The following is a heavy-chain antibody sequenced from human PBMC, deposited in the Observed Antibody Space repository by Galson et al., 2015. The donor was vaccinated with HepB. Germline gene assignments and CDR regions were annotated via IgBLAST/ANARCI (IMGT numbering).Heavy chain of an antibody. V-gene: IGHV2-70*11. Sequence: PALVKPTQTLTLTCTFSGFSLSTSGMCVSWIRQPPGKALEWLARIDWDDDKYYSTSLKTRLTISKDTSKNQVVLTMTNMDPVDTATYYCARIGGYYYGTGSWYLHYCGQVILV. D-gene: IGHD3-10*01. J-gene: IGHJ4*02. CDR3: ARIGGYYYGTGSWYLHY. CDR1: GFSLSTSGMC. CDR2: IDWDDDK.